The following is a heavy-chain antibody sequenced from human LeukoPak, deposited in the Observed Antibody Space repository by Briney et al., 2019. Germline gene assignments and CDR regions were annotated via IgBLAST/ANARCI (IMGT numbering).Heavy chain of an antibody. V-gene: IGHV1-2*02. J-gene: IGHJ4*02. D-gene: IGHD6-19*01. CDR3: ARERFYSSGSKSNRVDY. CDR2: INPDSGGT. Sequence: ASVKVSCKASGYTFSGYYMHWVRQAPGQGLEWMGWINPDSGGTNHGQNFQGRVTMTRDTAINTAYMELSRLRSDDTAVYYCARERFYSSGSKSNRVDYWGQGTLLTVSS. CDR1: GYTFSGYY.